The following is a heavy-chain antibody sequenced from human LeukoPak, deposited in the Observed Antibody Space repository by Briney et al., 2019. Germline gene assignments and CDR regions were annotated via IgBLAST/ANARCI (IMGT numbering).Heavy chain of an antibody. J-gene: IGHJ4*02. CDR3: ARDRGSYYTHFDY. CDR2: IYYSGST. CDR1: GGSISSYY. V-gene: IGHV4-59*01. Sequence: PSETQSLTCTVSGGSISSYYWSWIRQPPGKGLEWIGYIYYSGSTKYNPSLKSRVTISVDTSKNQFSLKLSSVTAADTAVYYCARDRGSYYTHFDYWGQGTLVTVSS. D-gene: IGHD1-26*01.